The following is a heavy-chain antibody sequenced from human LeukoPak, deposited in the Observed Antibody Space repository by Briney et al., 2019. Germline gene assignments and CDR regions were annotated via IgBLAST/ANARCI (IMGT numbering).Heavy chain of an antibody. CDR1: GFTFSSYA. J-gene: IGHJ4*02. D-gene: IGHD3-22*01. CDR2: ISYDGSNK. V-gene: IGHV3-30*10. Sequence: PGGSLRLSCAASGFTFSSYAMHWVRQAPGKGLEWVAVISYDGSNKYYTDSVKGRFTISRDNSKNTLYLQMNSLRAEDTAVYYCARATSGYYYAVFDYWGQGTLVTVSS. CDR3: ARATSGYYYAVFDY.